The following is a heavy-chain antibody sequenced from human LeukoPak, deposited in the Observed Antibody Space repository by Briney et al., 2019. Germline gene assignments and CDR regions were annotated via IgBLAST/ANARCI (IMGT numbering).Heavy chain of an antibody. CDR3: ARLIDYYGSGSY. V-gene: IGHV4-39*01. CDR1: GGSISSSSYY. J-gene: IGHJ4*02. D-gene: IGHD3-10*01. Sequence: SETLSPTCTVSGGSISSSSYYWGWIRQPPGKGLEWIGSIYYSGSTYYNPSLKSRVTMSVDTSKDQFSLKLSSVTAADTAVYYCARLIDYYGSGSYWGQGTLVTVSS. CDR2: IYYSGST.